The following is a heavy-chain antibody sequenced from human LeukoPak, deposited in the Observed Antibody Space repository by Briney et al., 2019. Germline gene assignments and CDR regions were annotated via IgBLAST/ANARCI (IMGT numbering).Heavy chain of an antibody. CDR3: AKEIQRWPRGHFDY. Sequence: GGSLRLSCAASGFTFSSCAMSWGRPAPGKGPGWVSAISGSGGSTYYADSVKGRFTISRENSKNTLYLRMNSLRAEDTAVYYCAKEIQRWPRGHFDYWGQGTLVTVSS. J-gene: IGHJ4*02. CDR1: GFTFSSCA. V-gene: IGHV3-23*01. D-gene: IGHD5-18*01. CDR2: ISGSGGST.